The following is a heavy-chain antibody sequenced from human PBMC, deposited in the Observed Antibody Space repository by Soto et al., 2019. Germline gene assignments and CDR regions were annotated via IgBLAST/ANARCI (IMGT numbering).Heavy chain of an antibody. J-gene: IGHJ4*02. D-gene: IGHD4-17*01. V-gene: IGHV4-38-2*01. Sequence: SETLSLTCAVSGYSISSGYYWGWIRQPPGKGLEWIGSIYHSGSTYYNPSLKSRVTISVDTSKNQFSLKLSSVTAADTAVYYCARSSGDYRGVFYYWGQGTLVIVSS. CDR3: ARSSGDYRGVFYY. CDR1: GYSISSGYY. CDR2: IYHSGST.